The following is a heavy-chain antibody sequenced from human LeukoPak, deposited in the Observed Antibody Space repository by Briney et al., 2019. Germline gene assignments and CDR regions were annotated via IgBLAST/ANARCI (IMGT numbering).Heavy chain of an antibody. CDR3: ARDRVIVVARPMDY. V-gene: IGHV1-69*04. J-gene: IGHJ4*02. D-gene: IGHD3-22*01. CDR2: IIPILGIA. CDR1: GGTFSSYA. Sequence: SVKVSCKASGGTFSSYAISWVRQAPGQGLEWMGRIIPILGIANYAQKLQGRVTMTTDTSTSTAYMELRSLRSDDTAVYYCARDRVIVVARPMDYWGQGTLVTVSS.